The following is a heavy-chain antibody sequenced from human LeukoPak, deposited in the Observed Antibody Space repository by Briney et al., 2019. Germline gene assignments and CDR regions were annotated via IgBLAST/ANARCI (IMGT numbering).Heavy chain of an antibody. Sequence: ASVKVSCKASGYTFTSYDINWVRQATGQGLEWMGWMNPNSGNTGYAQKFQGRVTITRNTSISTAYMELSSLRSEDTAVYYCARGSSIAAPPGWDWFDPWAREPWSPSPQ. CDR1: GYTFTSYD. V-gene: IGHV1-8*03. J-gene: IGHJ5*02. CDR3: ARGSSIAAPPGWDWFDP. D-gene: IGHD6-6*01. CDR2: MNPNSGNT.